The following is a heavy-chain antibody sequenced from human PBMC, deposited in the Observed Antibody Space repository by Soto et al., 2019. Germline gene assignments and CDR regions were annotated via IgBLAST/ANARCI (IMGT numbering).Heavy chain of an antibody. V-gene: IGHV3-48*02. J-gene: IGHJ4*02. Sequence: PGGSLRLSCAASGFTFSSYTMNWVRQAPGKGLEWVSYISGTSSTIYYADSVKGRFTISRDNAKNSLYLQMSSLRDEDTAVYYCARDVYGDYSCDYWGQGTLVTVSS. CDR3: ARDVYGDYSCDY. CDR2: ISGTSSTI. CDR1: GFTFSSYT. D-gene: IGHD4-17*01.